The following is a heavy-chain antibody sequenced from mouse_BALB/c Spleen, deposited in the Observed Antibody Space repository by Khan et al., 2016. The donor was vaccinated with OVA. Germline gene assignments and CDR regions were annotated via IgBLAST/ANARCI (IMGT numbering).Heavy chain of an antibody. D-gene: IGHD2-14*01. Sequence: EVQLVETGGGLVQPGGSLKLSCAASGFDFIRYWMSWVRQAPGKGLEWIGEINPDSSTINYTPSLKDKFIISRDNAKNTLYLQMSKVRSEDTALYYCARPYRYDGRAWFAYWGQGTLVTVSA. J-gene: IGHJ3*01. CDR1: GFDFIRYW. V-gene: IGHV4-1*02. CDR3: ARPYRYDGRAWFAY. CDR2: INPDSSTI.